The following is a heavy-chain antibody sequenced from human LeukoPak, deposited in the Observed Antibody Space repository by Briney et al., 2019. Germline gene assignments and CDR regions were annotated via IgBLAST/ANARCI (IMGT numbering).Heavy chain of an antibody. CDR3: TSGGMVSGDY. J-gene: IGHJ4*01. Sequence: KPSETLSLTCTVSGGSISTNYWSWIRQPPGKGLEWIGNIFYSGRNNYNPSLRSRVTMSVDTSKNQFSLSLSSVTAADTAVYYCTSGGMVSGDYWGHGTLVTVSS. CDR2: IFYSGRN. CDR1: GGSISTNY. V-gene: IGHV4-59*01. D-gene: IGHD2-8*01.